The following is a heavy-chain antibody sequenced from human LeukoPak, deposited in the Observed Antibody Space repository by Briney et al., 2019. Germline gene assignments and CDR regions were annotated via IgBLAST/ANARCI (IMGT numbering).Heavy chain of an antibody. CDR3: ARRGIVVVMWDY. CDR1: VYTFTGYY. V-gene: IGHV1-2*02. CDR2: INPNSGGT. Sequence: ASVKVSCKASVYTFTGYYMHWVRQAPGQGLEWMGWINPNSGGTNYAQKFQGRVTMTRDTSISTAYMELSRLRSDDTAVYYCARRGIVVVMWDYWGQGTLVTVSS. J-gene: IGHJ4*02. D-gene: IGHD3-22*01.